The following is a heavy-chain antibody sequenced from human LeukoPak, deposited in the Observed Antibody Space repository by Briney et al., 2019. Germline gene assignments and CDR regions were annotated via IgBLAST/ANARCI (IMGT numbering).Heavy chain of an antibody. V-gene: IGHV4-30-4*07. CDR2: INESGST. D-gene: IGHD6-19*01. CDR1: GGSISSGGYS. J-gene: IGHJ6*03. Sequence: PSQTLSLTCAVSGGSISSGGYSWSWIRQPPGKGLEWIGEINESGSTNYNPSLNSRVTISLDTSKNQFSLKLRSVTAADTAVYYCAIPSGWSVGYYYYIDVWGKGTTVTISS. CDR3: AIPSGWSVGYYYYIDV.